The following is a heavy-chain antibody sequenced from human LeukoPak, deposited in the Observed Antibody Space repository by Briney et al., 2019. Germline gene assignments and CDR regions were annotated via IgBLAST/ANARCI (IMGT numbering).Heavy chain of an antibody. Sequence: PSETLSLTCTVSGGSISSRSNYWGWIRQPPGKGLEWIGSISYSGSTYYNPSLKSRVTISVDTSKSQFSLKLTSVTAADTAVYYCARGTYYYDSSVGYWGQGTLVTVSS. CDR3: ARGTYYYDSSVGY. CDR1: GGSISSRSNY. D-gene: IGHD3-22*01. V-gene: IGHV4-39*07. J-gene: IGHJ4*02. CDR2: ISYSGST.